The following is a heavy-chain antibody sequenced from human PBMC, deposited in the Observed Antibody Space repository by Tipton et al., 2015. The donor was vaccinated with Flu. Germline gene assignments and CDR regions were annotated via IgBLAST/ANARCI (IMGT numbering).Heavy chain of an antibody. CDR1: GFNFDDYA. J-gene: IGHJ4*02. Sequence: SLRLSCVASGFNFDDYAIHWVRQAPGKGLEWVSGITWKSANVAYADSVKGRFTISRDNAKNSLYLQMNSLRPEDTALYYCAKWAGLRKHHDYNFWSGPYDYWGQGTPVTVSS. CDR2: ITWKSANV. V-gene: IGHV3-9*01. CDR3: AKWAGLRKHHDYNFWSGPYDY. D-gene: IGHD3-3*01.